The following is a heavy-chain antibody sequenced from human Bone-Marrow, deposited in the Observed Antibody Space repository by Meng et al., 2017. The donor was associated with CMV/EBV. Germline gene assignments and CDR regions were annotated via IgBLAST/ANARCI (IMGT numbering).Heavy chain of an antibody. CDR2: TRNKANSYTT. V-gene: IGHV3-72*01. J-gene: IGHJ4*02. CDR1: GFTFSDHY. D-gene: IGHD3-3*01. Sequence: GGSLRLSCAASGFTFSDHYMDWVRQAPGKGLEWVGRTRNKANSYTTEYAASVKGRFTISRDNSKNSLYLQMNSLKTEDTAVYYCAREVIRFLERSTGGEGYFDYWGQGTRVTVSS. CDR3: AREVIRFLERSTGGEGYFDY.